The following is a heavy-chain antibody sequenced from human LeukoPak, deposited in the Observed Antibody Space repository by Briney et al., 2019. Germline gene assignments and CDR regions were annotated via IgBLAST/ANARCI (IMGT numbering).Heavy chain of an antibody. Sequence: SETPSLTCTVSGYSMTSADYWGWIRQRPGKGLEWIGTYWHSATTYYNPSLKSRITISVDTSKNQFSLKLSSVTAADTAVYYCARLGESSGVPQYWYFDLWGRGTLVTASS. CDR1: GYSMTSADY. D-gene: IGHD2-15*01. CDR2: YWHSATT. J-gene: IGHJ2*01. V-gene: IGHV4-38-2*02. CDR3: ARLGESSGVPQYWYFDL.